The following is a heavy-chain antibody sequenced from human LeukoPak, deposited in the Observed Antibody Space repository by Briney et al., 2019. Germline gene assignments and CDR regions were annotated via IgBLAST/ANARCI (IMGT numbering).Heavy chain of an antibody. Sequence: ASVKVSCKASGYTFTSYGISWVRQAPGQGLEWMGWISAYNGSTNYAQKLQGRVTMTTDTSTSTAYMELRSLRSDDTAVYYCARDRTLYCSGGSCYPLEEYFQHWGQGTLVTVSS. CDR1: GYTFTSYG. D-gene: IGHD2-15*01. V-gene: IGHV1-18*04. CDR3: ARDRTLYCSGGSCYPLEEYFQH. J-gene: IGHJ1*01. CDR2: ISAYNGST.